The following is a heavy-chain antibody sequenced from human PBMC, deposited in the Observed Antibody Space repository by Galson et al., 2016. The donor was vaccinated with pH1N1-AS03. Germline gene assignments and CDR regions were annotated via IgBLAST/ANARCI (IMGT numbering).Heavy chain of an antibody. CDR2: IIPTLGIV. CDR1: GYTFTEYY. CDR3: ARILGYNYGRVHY. J-gene: IGHJ4*02. V-gene: IGHV1-69*10. D-gene: IGHD5-18*01. Sequence: SVKVSCKASGYTFTEYYMYWVRQAPGQGLQWVGGIIPTLGIVNVAQSFQGRVTITADTSTNTAHMELSSLRSEDTAVYYCARILGYNYGRVHYWGQGTHVTVSS.